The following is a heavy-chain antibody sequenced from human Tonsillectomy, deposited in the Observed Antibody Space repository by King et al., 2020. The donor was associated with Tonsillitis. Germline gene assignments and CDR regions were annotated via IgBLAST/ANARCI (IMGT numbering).Heavy chain of an antibody. CDR3: ARAPSYYDFYGAFDY. CDR1: GFTVSSNY. Sequence: DVQLVETGGGLIQPRGSLRLSCAASGFTVSSNYMSWVRQAPGKGLEWVSVIYTGGSTYYADSVKGRFTIARDNSKNTLYLQMNSLRAEDTAVYYCARAPSYYDFYGAFDYWGQGTLVTVSS. J-gene: IGHJ4*02. V-gene: IGHV3-53*02. CDR2: IYTGGST. D-gene: IGHD3-3*01.